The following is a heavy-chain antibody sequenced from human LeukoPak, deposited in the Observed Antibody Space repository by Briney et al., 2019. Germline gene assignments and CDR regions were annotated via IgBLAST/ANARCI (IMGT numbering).Heavy chain of an antibody. Sequence: GGSLRLSCAASGFTFSSYSMNWVRQAPGKGLEWVSYISSFSGTIYYADSVKGRFTISRDNAKNSLYLQMNSLRAEDTAVYYCARVRGPYPRWLSFDYWGQGTLVTVSS. D-gene: IGHD6-19*01. J-gene: IGHJ4*02. V-gene: IGHV3-48*04. CDR1: GFTFSSYS. CDR2: ISSFSGTI. CDR3: ARVRGPYPRWLSFDY.